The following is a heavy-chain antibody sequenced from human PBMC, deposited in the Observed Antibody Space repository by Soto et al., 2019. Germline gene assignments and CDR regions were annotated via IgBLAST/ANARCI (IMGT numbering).Heavy chain of an antibody. V-gene: IGHV1-58*01. CDR2: IVVGSGNT. J-gene: IGHJ4*02. Sequence: GASVKVSCKASGFTFTSSAVQWVRQALGQRLEWIGWIVVGSGNTNYTQKFQERVTITRDMSTSTAYMELSSLRSEDTAVYYCAADTGRDSSGYHFDYWGQGTLVIVSS. CDR3: AADTGRDSSGYHFDY. CDR1: GFTFTSSA. D-gene: IGHD3-22*01.